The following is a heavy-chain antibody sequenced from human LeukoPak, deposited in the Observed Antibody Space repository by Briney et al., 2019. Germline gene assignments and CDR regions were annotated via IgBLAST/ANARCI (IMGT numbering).Heavy chain of an antibody. CDR3: ARDRIDSNRYFDY. J-gene: IGHJ4*02. D-gene: IGHD3-22*01. V-gene: IGHV1-69*06. CDR1: GGTFSSYA. CDR2: IIPIFGTA. Sequence: GASVTVSCKASGGTFSSYAISWVRQAPAQGLEWMGRIIPIFGTANYAQKFQGRVTITADKSTSTAYMELSSLRSEDTAVYYCARDRIDSNRYFDYWGQGTLVIVSS.